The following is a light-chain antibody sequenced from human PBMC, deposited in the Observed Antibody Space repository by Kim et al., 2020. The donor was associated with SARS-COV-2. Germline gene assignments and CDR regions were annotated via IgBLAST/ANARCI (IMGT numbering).Light chain of an antibody. Sequence: SYELTQPSSVSVSPGQTARITCSGDVLAKKYARWFQQKPGQAPVLVIYKDSERPSGLPERFSGSSSGTTVTLTISGAQVEDEADYYCYSAAYNNSWVFGGGTQLTVL. CDR1: VLAKKY. J-gene: IGLJ3*02. CDR3: YSAAYNNSWV. CDR2: KDS. V-gene: IGLV3-27*01.